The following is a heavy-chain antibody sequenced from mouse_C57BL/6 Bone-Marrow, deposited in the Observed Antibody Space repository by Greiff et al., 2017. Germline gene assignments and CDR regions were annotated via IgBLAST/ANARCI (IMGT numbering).Heavy chain of an antibody. CDR1: GFTFSSYG. CDR3: ERHDRGTTGGY. D-gene: IGHD3-3*01. J-gene: IGHJ2*01. Sequence: EVKLVESGGDLVKPGGSLKLSCAASGFTFSSYGMSWVRQTPDKRLEWVATISSGGSYTYYPDSVKGRFTITSDNAENTLYLQMSSLKSEVTDMYCCERHDRGTTGGYWGQGTTLTVSS. CDR2: ISSGGSYT. V-gene: IGHV5-6*02.